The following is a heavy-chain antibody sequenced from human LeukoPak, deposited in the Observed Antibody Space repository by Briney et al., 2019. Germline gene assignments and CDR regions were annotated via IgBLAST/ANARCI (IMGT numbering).Heavy chain of an antibody. CDR3: ARHTTYGYSYGYDY. CDR1: GGSISSSSYY. D-gene: IGHD5-18*01. V-gene: IGHV4-39*01. Sequence: SETLSLTCTVSGGSISSSSYYWGWIRQPPGKGLEWIGSIYYSGSTYYNPSLRSRVTISVDTSKNQFSLKLSSVTAADTAVYYCARHTTYGYSYGYDYWGQGTLVTVSS. CDR2: IYYSGST. J-gene: IGHJ4*02.